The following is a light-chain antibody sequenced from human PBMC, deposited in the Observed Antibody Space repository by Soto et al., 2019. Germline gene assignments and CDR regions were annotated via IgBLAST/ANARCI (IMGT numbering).Light chain of an antibody. J-gene: IGKJ3*01. CDR2: AAS. CDR1: QGISNY. V-gene: IGKV1-27*01. CDR3: QKYNSAPLFT. Sequence: DIQMTQSPSSLSASVGDRVTITCRASQGISNYLAWYQQKPGKVPKLLIYAASTLQSGVPSRFSGSGSETDLTLTISSLQPEDVATDYCQKYNSAPLFTFGPGTKVDIK.